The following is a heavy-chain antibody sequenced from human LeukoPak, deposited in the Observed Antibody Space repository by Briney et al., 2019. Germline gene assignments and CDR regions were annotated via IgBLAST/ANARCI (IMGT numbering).Heavy chain of an antibody. J-gene: IGHJ3*02. CDR3: GTMRGNPGAFDT. Sequence: ASVKVSCKVSGYTLTELSMHWVRQAPGKGLEWMGGFDPEDGETIYAQKFQGRVTMTEDTSTDTAYMELSSLRSEDTAVYYCGTMRGNPGAFDTWGQGTMVTVSS. CDR2: FDPEDGET. V-gene: IGHV1-24*01. CDR1: GYTLTELS. D-gene: IGHD3-22*01.